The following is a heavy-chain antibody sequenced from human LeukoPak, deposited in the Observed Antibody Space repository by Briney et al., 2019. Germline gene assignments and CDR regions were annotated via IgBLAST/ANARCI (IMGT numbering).Heavy chain of an antibody. V-gene: IGHV5-51*01. CDR1: GYRFTNYR. Sequence: PGESLKIPCKGSGYRFTNYRIGWVRQMPGKGLEWMGIIYPGDSETTYSPSFQGQVTISADKSINPAYLQWSTLKASGTAMYYCARLDEGFYYDGTGYNFWGQGTLVTVST. J-gene: IGHJ4*02. D-gene: IGHD3-22*01. CDR2: IYPGDSET. CDR3: ARLDEGFYYDGTGYNF.